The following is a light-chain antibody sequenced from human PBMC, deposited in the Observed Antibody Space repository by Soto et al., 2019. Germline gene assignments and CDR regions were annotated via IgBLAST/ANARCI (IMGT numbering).Light chain of an antibody. CDR1: QSLSNN. V-gene: IGKV3-15*01. Sequence: EIVMTQSAASLSVSPGERATLSCRASQSLSNNLAWYQQKPGQAPRLLIYGASTRATGIPARFSGSGSGTEFTLTISSLQSGDFAVYYCQQYNYWPPYTFGQGTKVEIK. CDR2: GAS. CDR3: QQYNYWPPYT. J-gene: IGKJ2*01.